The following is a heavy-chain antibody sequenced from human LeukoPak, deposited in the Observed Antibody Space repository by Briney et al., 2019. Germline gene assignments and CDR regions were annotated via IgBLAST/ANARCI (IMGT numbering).Heavy chain of an antibody. J-gene: IGHJ4*02. V-gene: IGHV3-53*01. CDR2: IYSGGAT. CDR3: AKENYYYGSGSYSGVRLDC. D-gene: IGHD3-10*01. CDR1: GFTVRTNY. Sequence: PGGSLRLSCAASGFTVRTNYMGWVRQAPGKGLEGVSVIYSGGATYYADSVKGRFTISRDNSKNTLYLQMNSLRAEDTAVYYCAKENYYYGSGSYSGVRLDCWGQGTLVTVSS.